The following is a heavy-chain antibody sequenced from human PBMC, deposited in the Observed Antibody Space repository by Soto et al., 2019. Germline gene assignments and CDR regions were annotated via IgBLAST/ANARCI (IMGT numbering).Heavy chain of an antibody. V-gene: IGHV3-23*01. D-gene: IGHD2-2*01. Sequence: GGSLRLSCAASGFTFSSYAMSWVRQAPGKGLEWVSAISGSGGSTYYADSVKGRFTISRDNSKNTLYLQMNSLRAEDTAVYYCEKGGYCSSTSCYPNYWGQGTLVTVSS. J-gene: IGHJ4*02. CDR3: EKGGYCSSTSCYPNY. CDR1: GFTFSSYA. CDR2: ISGSGGST.